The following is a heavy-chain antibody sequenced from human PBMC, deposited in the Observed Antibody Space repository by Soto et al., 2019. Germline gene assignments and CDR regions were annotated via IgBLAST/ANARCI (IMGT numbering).Heavy chain of an antibody. Sequence: QLQLQESGPGLVKPSETLSLTCTVSGGSISSSSYYWGWIRQPPGKGLEWIGSIYYSGSTYYNPSLKSRVTISVDTSKNQFSLKLSSVTAADTAVYYCARINYDILTADPYYFDYWGQGTLVTVSS. CDR3: ARINYDILTADPYYFDY. J-gene: IGHJ4*02. D-gene: IGHD3-9*01. CDR2: IYYSGST. CDR1: GGSISSSSYY. V-gene: IGHV4-39*01.